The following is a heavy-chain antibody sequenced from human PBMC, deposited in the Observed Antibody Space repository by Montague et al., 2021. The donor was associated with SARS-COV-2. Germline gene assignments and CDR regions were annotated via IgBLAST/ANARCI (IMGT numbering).Heavy chain of an antibody. V-gene: IGHV4-59*01. Sequence: SETLSLTCTGSSASNSSYYWSWIRQTPGKGREWIGDIYYSGSTNYNPSLKSRVTISVDTSKNQFSLKLSSVTAADTAVYYCARGAGYSSSWYLAFEIWGQGTMVTVSS. CDR2: IYYSGST. CDR3: ARGAGYSSSWYLAFEI. CDR1: SASNSSYY. J-gene: IGHJ3*02. D-gene: IGHD6-13*01.